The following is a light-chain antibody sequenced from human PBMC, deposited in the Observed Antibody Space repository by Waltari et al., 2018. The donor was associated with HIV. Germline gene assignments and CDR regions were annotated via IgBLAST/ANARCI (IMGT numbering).Light chain of an antibody. CDR3: CSYAGSSTSVV. CDR2: EVN. CDR1: SSDVGRYNL. Sequence: QSALTQSASVSGSPGQSITISCTGTSSDVGRYNLVSCYQHHPGKAPKLMIYEVNKRPSGVSNRFSGSKSGNTASLTISGLQAEDEADYYCCSYAGSSTSVVFGGGTKLTVL. J-gene: IGLJ2*01. V-gene: IGLV2-23*02.